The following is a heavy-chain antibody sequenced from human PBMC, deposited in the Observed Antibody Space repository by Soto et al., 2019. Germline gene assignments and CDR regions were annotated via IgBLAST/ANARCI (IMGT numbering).Heavy chain of an antibody. CDR2: INPSGGST. Sequence: QVQLVQSGAEVKKPGASVKVSCKASGYTFTSYYMHWVRQAPGQGLEWMGIINPSGGSTSYAQKFQGRVTMTRDTSTSTVYMELSSLRSEDTAVYYCAREYPERGRWLQTSYFDYWGQGTLVTVSS. CDR1: GYTFTSYY. J-gene: IGHJ4*02. D-gene: IGHD3-16*01. V-gene: IGHV1-46*01. CDR3: AREYPERGRWLQTSYFDY.